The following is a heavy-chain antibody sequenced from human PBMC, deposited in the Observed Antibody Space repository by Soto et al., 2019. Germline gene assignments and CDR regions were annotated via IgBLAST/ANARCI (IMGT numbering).Heavy chain of an antibody. CDR3: ARDLWGYCSTAYYTLDV. J-gene: IGHJ6*02. V-gene: IGHV4-59*01. Sequence: PSETLSLTCTVSGGSISRYYWSWIRQPPGKGLEWIGYMYNTGRSVYTTCFKSRVTIAVDTSTNKFSLQLDSVTAADKAVYYCARDLWGYCSTAYYTLDVWGQGTTVTVSS. D-gene: IGHD2-2*01. CDR1: GGSISRYY. CDR2: MYNTGRS.